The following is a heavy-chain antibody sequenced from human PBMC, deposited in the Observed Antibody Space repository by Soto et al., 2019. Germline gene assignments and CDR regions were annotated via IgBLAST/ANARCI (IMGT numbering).Heavy chain of an antibody. CDR2: FYYSGST. V-gene: IGHV4-59*01. CDR3: ARARGGYFDY. J-gene: IGHJ4*01. CDR1: GGYISSYY. Sequence: SETLCLTCTVSGGYISSYYWSWIRQPPGKGLEWIGYFYYSGSTNYNPSLKSRVTISVDTSKNHFSLKLSSVTAADTAVYYCARARGGYFDYWGQGTLVTVSS.